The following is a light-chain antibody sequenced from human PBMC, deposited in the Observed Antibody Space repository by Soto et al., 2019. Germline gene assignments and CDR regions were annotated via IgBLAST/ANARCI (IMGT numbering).Light chain of an antibody. CDR1: QSVSSN. CDR2: GAS. CDR3: QQYNNWPPWT. Sequence: EVGITQCPATLSVSPGERATLSCRASQSVSSNLAWYQQKPGQAPRLLIYGASTRATGNPARFSGSGSGTEFTLTISSLQSEDFAVYYCQQYNNWPPWTFGQGTKVDIK. J-gene: IGKJ1*01. V-gene: IGKV3-15*01.